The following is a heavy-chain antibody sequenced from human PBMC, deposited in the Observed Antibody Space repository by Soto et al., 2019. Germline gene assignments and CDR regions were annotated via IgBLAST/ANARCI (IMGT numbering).Heavy chain of an antibody. CDR3: ARDYGDGYNYYYYYGMDV. Sequence: QVQLQESGPGLVKPSETLSLTCTVSGGSVSSGSYYWSWIRQPPGKGLEWIGYIYYSGSNNYNPSLKRRVTISVDTSKNQFSLKLSSVTAADTAVYYCARDYGDGYNYYYYYGMDVWGQGTTVTVSS. CDR1: GGSVSSGSYY. D-gene: IGHD5-12*01. V-gene: IGHV4-61*01. CDR2: IYYSGSN. J-gene: IGHJ6*02.